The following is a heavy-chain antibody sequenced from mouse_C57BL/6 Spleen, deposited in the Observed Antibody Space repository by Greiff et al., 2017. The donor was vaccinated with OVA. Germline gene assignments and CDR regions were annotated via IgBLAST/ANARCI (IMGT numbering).Heavy chain of an antibody. CDR3: ASSYGSSRHWYFDV. V-gene: IGHV3-6*01. J-gene: IGHJ1*03. CDR1: GYSITSGYY. CDR2: ISYDGSN. Sequence: VQLKESGPGLVKPSQSLSLTCSVTGYSITSGYYWNWIRQFPGNKLEWMGYISYDGSNNYNPSLKNRISITRDTSKNQFFLKLNSVTTEDTATYYCASSYGSSRHWYFDVWGTGTTVTVSS. D-gene: IGHD1-1*01.